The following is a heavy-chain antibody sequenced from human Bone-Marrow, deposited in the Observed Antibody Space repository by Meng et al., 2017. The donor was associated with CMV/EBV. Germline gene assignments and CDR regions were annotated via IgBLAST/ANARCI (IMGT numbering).Heavy chain of an antibody. D-gene: IGHD2-2*02. V-gene: IGHV4-39*07. CDR1: GASISSGSYY. CDR3: ARALFAAALYYFDF. J-gene: IGHJ4*02. Sequence: SETLSLTCTVSGASISSGSYYWAWIRQPPGKGLEWIGSIFYSGSTWYNPSLKSRVTISVDTSKNHFSLKLSSVTDSDTAVYYCARALFAAALYYFDFWGQGTLVTVSS. CDR2: IFYSGST.